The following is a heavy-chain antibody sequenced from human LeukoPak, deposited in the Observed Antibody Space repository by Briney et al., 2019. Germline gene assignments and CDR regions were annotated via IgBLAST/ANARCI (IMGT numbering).Heavy chain of an antibody. J-gene: IGHJ4*02. CDR2: INPNSGGT. Sequence: GASVKVSCKASGYTFTGYYMHWVRQAPGQGLEWMGWINPNSGGTNYAQKFQGWVTMTRDTSISTAYMELSRLRSDDTGVYYCAKEVAVAAKDYWGQGTLVTISS. CDR3: AKEVAVAAKDY. CDR1: GYTFTGYY. D-gene: IGHD6-19*01. V-gene: IGHV1-2*04.